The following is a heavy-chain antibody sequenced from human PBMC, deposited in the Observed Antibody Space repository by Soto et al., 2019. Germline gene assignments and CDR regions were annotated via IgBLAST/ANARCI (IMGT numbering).Heavy chain of an antibody. CDR3: ARAVDFNWNDPYNWFDP. CDR2: IIPILGIA. D-gene: IGHD1-1*01. CDR1: GGTFSSYT. V-gene: IGHV1-69*02. Sequence: QVQLVQSGAEVKKPGSSVKVSCKASGGTFSSYTISWVRQAPGQGLEWMGRIIPILGIANYAQKFQGRVTITADKSTSTAYMELSSLRSEDTAGYYCARAVDFNWNDPYNWFDPWGQGTLVTVSS. J-gene: IGHJ5*02.